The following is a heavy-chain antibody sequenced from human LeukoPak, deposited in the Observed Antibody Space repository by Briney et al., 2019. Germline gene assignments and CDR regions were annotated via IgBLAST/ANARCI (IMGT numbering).Heavy chain of an antibody. V-gene: IGHV3-74*01. CDR1: GFGFSSHW. J-gene: IGHJ5*02. CDR2: SNSDGSVR. D-gene: IGHD2/OR15-2a*01. CDR3: ARDPSVNNAIGYNWFDH. Sequence: GGSLRLSCAASGFGFSSHWMHWVRQAPGKGLGWVSRSNSDGSVRNYADSVEGRFIISRDNAKNTLYRQMNNLGVEDTAVYFCARDPSVNNAIGYNWFDHWGQGALVTVSS.